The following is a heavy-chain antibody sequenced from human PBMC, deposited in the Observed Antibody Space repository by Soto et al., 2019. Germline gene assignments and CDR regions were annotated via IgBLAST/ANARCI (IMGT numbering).Heavy chain of an antibody. Sequence: SETLSLTCTVSGGSVSSGTYYWNWIRQPPGKGLEWIGLIYNSGSTNYNPSLKSRVTISVDTSRNQFSLKVNSVTAADTAVYYCARRAVVAVTGSLDNWLDPWGQGILVTVSS. CDR2: IYNSGST. J-gene: IGHJ5*02. V-gene: IGHV4-61*01. D-gene: IGHD2-21*01. CDR3: ARRAVVAVTGSLDNWLDP. CDR1: GGSVSSGTYY.